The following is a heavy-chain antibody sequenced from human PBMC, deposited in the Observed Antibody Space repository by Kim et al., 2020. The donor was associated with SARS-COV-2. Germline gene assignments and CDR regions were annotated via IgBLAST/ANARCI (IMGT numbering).Heavy chain of an antibody. J-gene: IGHJ4*02. CDR2: INTNTGNP. Sequence: ASVKVSCKASGYTFTTYAMNWVRQAPEQGLEWMGWINTNTGNPTYAQGFTGRFVFSLDTSVTTAYLQISSLKAEDTAVYYCASSHWQWLARFDYWGQGTLVTVSS. D-gene: IGHD6-19*01. V-gene: IGHV7-4-1*02. CDR3: ASSHWQWLARFDY. CDR1: GYTFTTYA.